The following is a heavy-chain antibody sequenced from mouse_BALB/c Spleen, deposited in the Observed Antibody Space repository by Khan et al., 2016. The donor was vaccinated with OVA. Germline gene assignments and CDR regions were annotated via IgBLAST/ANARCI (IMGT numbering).Heavy chain of an antibody. CDR1: GYTFTTYW. CDR2: IIPTSGYT. Sequence: QVQLQQSGAELAKPGASVKMSCKASGYTFTTYWMDWVKQRPGQGLEWIGYIIPTSGYTDFNQKFRDKATFTADKSSSTAYMQLSSLTSDDSADYYCARDRIDYWGQGTTLTVSS. V-gene: IGHV1-7*01. J-gene: IGHJ2*01. CDR3: ARDRIDY.